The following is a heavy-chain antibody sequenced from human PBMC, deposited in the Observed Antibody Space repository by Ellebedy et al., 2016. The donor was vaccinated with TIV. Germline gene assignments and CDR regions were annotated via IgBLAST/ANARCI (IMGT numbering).Heavy chain of an antibody. D-gene: IGHD5-18*01. CDR2: IYTSGNT. CDR3: ARGGYSYGTTFDY. CDR1: RGSISNYY. J-gene: IGHJ4*02. V-gene: IGHV4-4*07. Sequence: MPSETLSLTCTASRGSISNYYWNWIRQPAGKGLEWIARIYTSGNTNYNPSLKSRVTMSVDTSKSQFSMKLNSVTAADTAVYYCARGGYSYGTTFDYWGQGTLVTVSS.